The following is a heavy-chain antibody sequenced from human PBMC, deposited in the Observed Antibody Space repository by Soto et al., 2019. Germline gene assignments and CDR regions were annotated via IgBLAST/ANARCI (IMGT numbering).Heavy chain of an antibody. J-gene: IGHJ3*02. V-gene: IGHV1-2*02. D-gene: IGHD2-21*01. CDR2: INPYSCGS. CDR3: ARLMHYSHSGGSSHSGFDM. Sequence: ASVNVSCKSSGCTFPDYFIHWLRPAPGQGLEWIGCINPYSCGSYLSQKLQGGVIMNRDTHISKAYMEVSRQRPSDTAGFYCARLMHYSHSGGSSHSGFDMWGQGTLVTVSS. CDR1: GCTFPDYF.